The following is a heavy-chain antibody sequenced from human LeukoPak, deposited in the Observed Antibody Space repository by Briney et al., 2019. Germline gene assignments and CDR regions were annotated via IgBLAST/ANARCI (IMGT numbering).Heavy chain of an antibody. CDR2: INAADSDT. D-gene: IGHD3-22*01. J-gene: IGHJ4*02. CDR1: GYSFSTYW. CDR3: ARLYARYYYDSSLMY. Sequence: GESLKISCKGSGYSFSTYWIGWVRQLPGKGLEWMGLINAADSDTRYSPSFQGQVTISADKSISTAYLQWSSLKASDTAMYYCARLYARYYYDSSLMYWGQGTLVTVSS. V-gene: IGHV5-51*01.